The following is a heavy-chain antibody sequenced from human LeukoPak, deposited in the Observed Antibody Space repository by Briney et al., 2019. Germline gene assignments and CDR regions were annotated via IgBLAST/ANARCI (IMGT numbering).Heavy chain of an antibody. Sequence: GGSLRLSCAASGFTFSSYGMHWVRQAPGKGLEWVAFIRYDGSNKYYADSVKGRFTISRDNSKNTLYLQMNSLRAEDTAVYYCAKDTAEIVVVPAAIGEGYYYYYMDVWGKGTTVTVSS. V-gene: IGHV3-30*02. CDR1: GFTFSSYG. D-gene: IGHD2-2*01. CDR3: AKDTAEIVVVPAAIGEGYYYYYMDV. CDR2: IRYDGSNK. J-gene: IGHJ6*03.